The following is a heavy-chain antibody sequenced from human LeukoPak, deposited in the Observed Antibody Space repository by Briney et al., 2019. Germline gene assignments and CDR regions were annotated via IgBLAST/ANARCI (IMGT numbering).Heavy chain of an antibody. D-gene: IGHD1-20*01. CDR2: ISGSGGST. Sequence: GGSLRLSCAASGFTFSSYAMSWVRQAPGKGLEWVSAISGSGGSTYYADSVKGRFTISRDNSKNTLYLQMNSLRAVDTAVYYCAKRWGITGTTYFDLWGRGTLVTVSS. V-gene: IGHV3-23*01. J-gene: IGHJ2*01. CDR1: GFTFSSYA. CDR3: AKRWGITGTTYFDL.